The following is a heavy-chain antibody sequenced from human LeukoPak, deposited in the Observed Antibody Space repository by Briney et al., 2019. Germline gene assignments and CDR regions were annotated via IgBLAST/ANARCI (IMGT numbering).Heavy chain of an antibody. D-gene: IGHD5-12*01. Sequence: SETLSLTCAVYDGSFSGYYWSWIRQPPGKGLEWIGEINHSGSTNYNPSLKSRVTISLDTSKSQFSLKLSSVTAADTAVYYCARLWGSGYGHIDDWGQGTLVTVSS. CDR2: INHSGST. J-gene: IGHJ4*02. CDR3: ARLWGSGYGHIDD. V-gene: IGHV4-34*01. CDR1: DGSFSGYY.